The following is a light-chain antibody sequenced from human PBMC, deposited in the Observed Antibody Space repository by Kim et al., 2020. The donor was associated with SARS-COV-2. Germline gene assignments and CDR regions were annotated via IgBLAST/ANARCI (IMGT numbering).Light chain of an antibody. J-gene: IGKJ1*01. V-gene: IGKV1-5*03. CDR3: QQYDNSWT. CDR1: QNINTC. Sequence: YASVGDRITITCRASQNINTCLAWYQQRPGKAPKLLIYKASTLDRGVPSRFRGSGSGTDFTLTISSLQPDDFATYFCQQYDNSWTFGQGTKVDIK. CDR2: KAS.